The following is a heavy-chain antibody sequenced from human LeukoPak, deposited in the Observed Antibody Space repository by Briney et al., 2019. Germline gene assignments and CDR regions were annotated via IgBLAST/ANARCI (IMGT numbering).Heavy chain of an antibody. CDR3: ARGWLAETTVVTPYNY. D-gene: IGHD4-23*01. J-gene: IGHJ4*02. CDR1: GGTFSTYA. CDR2: IVPIFGTA. Sequence: SVKVSCKASGGTFSTYAINWVRQAPGQGLEWMGGIVPIFGTANYAQKFQGRVTITAVESMTTAYMELSSLRSEDTAVYYCARGWLAETTVVTPYNYWGQGTLVTVSS. V-gene: IGHV1-69*13.